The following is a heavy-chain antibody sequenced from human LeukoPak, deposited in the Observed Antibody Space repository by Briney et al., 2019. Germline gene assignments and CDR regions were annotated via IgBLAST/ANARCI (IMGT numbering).Heavy chain of an antibody. CDR3: AKDRCSNGVGCYYYYMDV. Sequence: GGSLRLSCAASGFTFSSYGMHWVRQAPGKGLEWVAYIQYDGSNEQYADSVKGRFSISRDSSKNILYLQMNSLRAEDTAVYFCAKDRCSNGVGCYYYYMDVWGKGTTVTISS. D-gene: IGHD2-8*01. CDR2: IQYDGSNE. CDR1: GFTFSSYG. J-gene: IGHJ6*03. V-gene: IGHV3-30*02.